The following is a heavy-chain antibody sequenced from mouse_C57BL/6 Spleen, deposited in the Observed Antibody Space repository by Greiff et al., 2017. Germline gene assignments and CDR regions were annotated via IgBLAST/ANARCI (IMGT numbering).Heavy chain of an antibody. Sequence: QVQLQQPGAELVRPGSSVKLSCKASGYTFTSYWMDWVKQRPGQGLEWIGNIYPSDSETHYNQKFKDKATLTVDKSSSTAYMQLSSLTSEDSAVYYCAREGVDAMDYWGQGTSVTVSS. CDR2: IYPSDSET. CDR3: AREGVDAMDY. J-gene: IGHJ4*01. CDR1: GYTFTSYW. V-gene: IGHV1-61*01.